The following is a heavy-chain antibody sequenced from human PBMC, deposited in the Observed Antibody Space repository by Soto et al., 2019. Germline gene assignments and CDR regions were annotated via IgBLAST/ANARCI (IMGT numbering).Heavy chain of an antibody. CDR1: GFSLSNYA. D-gene: IGHD3-3*01. CDR3: AKEGGDFWSGYYTRAPQFDY. Sequence: GRPRRLPFAPSGFSLSNYAMNLFRPAPGKGLEWVSAISGSGGSTYYADSVKGRFTISRDNSKNTLYLQMNSLRAEDTAVYYCAKEGGDFWSGYYTRAPQFDYWGQGTLVTVSS. J-gene: IGHJ4*02. V-gene: IGHV3-23*01. CDR2: ISGSGGST.